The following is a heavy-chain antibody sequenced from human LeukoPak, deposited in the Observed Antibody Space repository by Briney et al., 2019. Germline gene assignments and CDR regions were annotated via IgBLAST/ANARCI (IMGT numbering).Heavy chain of an antibody. V-gene: IGHV4-34*01. Sequence: SETLSLTCAVYGGSFSGYYWSWIRQPPGKGLEWIGEINHSGSTNYNPSLKSRVTISVDTSKNQFSLKLSSVTAADTAVYYCARVPYYDFWSGYYYWFDPWGQGTLVTVSS. J-gene: IGHJ5*02. CDR2: INHSGST. CDR1: GGSFSGYY. D-gene: IGHD3-3*01. CDR3: ARVPYYDFWSGYYYWFDP.